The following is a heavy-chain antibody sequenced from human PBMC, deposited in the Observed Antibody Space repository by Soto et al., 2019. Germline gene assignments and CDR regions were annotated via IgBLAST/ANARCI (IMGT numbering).Heavy chain of an antibody. D-gene: IGHD1-7*01. V-gene: IGHV3-7*03. CDR1: GFTFSSYW. Sequence: GSLRLSCAASGFTFSSYWMSWVRQAPGKGLEWVANIKQEGSEKYYVDSVKGRFTISRDNAKNSLYLQMNSLTAEDTAVYYCVRAGWNYVAEYWGQGTLVTVSS. CDR3: VRAGWNYVAEY. J-gene: IGHJ4*02. CDR2: IKQEGSEK.